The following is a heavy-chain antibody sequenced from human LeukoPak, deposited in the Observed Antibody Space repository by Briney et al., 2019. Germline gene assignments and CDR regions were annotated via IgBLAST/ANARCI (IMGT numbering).Heavy chain of an antibody. CDR3: ARGSVAAAGTLDY. Sequence: NPSETLSLTCTVSGGSISSYYWSWIRQPPGKGLEWIGYIYTSGSTNYNPSLKSRVTMSVDTPKNQFSLKLSSVTAADTAVYYCARGSVAAAGTLDYWGQGTLVTVSS. D-gene: IGHD6-13*01. V-gene: IGHV4-4*09. CDR2: IYTSGST. CDR1: GGSISSYY. J-gene: IGHJ4*02.